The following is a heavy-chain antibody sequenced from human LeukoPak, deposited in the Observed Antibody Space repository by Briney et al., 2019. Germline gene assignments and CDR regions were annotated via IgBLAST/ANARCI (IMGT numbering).Heavy chain of an antibody. J-gene: IGHJ6*02. V-gene: IGHV1-18*01. Sequence: GASVKVSCKASGYTFTSYGISWVRQAPGQGLEWMGWISAYNGNTNYAQKLQGRVTMTTDTSTSTAYMELRSLRSDDTAVYYCARGPKTSYDFWSGYSEEYGMDVWGQGTTVTVSS. CDR3: ARGPKTSYDFWSGYSEEYGMDV. CDR1: GYTFTSYG. CDR2: ISAYNGNT. D-gene: IGHD3-3*01.